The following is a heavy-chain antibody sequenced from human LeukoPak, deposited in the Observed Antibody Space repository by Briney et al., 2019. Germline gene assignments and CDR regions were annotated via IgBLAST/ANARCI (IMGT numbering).Heavy chain of an antibody. CDR1: GGSISSYY. CDR2: LFYSGST. Sequence: SETLSLTCTVSGGSISSYYWSWIRQPPGKGVEWIAYLFYSGSTDYNPSLESRVTISVDTSKNQFSLKLRSVTAADTAVYYCATVAVIRGVTYFDYWGQGTLVTVSS. J-gene: IGHJ4*02. D-gene: IGHD3-10*01. CDR3: ATVAVIRGVTYFDY. V-gene: IGHV4-59*01.